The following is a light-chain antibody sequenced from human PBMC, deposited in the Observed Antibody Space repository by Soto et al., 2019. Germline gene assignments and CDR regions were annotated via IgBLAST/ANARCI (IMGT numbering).Light chain of an antibody. Sequence: DIQLTQSPSFLSASVGYRVTITCRASQGISNYLAWYQQKPGKVPKLLMYGASTLQSGVPSRFSGSGSGTEFTLIISSLQPEDVATYYCQKYNSAPQTFGPGTKVDIK. CDR3: QKYNSAPQT. CDR1: QGISNY. V-gene: IGKV1-27*01. CDR2: GAS. J-gene: IGKJ3*01.